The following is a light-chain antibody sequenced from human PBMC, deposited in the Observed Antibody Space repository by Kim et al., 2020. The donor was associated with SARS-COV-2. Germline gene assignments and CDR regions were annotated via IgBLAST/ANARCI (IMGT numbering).Light chain of an antibody. V-gene: IGLV1-44*01. J-gene: IGLJ3*02. Sequence: VPLSCSGTSSNIGSNAVSWYPQLPGTAPKLLLYGNNQRPSGVPERFSGSKSGTSASLAISVLQSEDEADYYCGAWDDSLNGPWVFGGGTHLTVL. CDR1: SSNIGSNA. CDR2: GNN. CDR3: GAWDDSLNGPWV.